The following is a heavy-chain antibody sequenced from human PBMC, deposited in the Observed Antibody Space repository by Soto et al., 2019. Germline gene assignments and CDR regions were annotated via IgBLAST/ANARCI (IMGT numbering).Heavy chain of an antibody. CDR1: GLTFSSHS. V-gene: IGHV3-48*04. Sequence: EVLLVESGGGLVQPGGSLRLSCTVSGLTFSSHSMNWVRQAPGRGPEWISYVSSASTTRYYADSVKGRFTISRDNANNLLYLQMNSLRAEDTAVYYCAPYSQSGSWYFDSWGQGTHVTVSS. CDR3: APYSQSGSWYFDS. CDR2: VSSASTTR. D-gene: IGHD2-15*01. J-gene: IGHJ4*02.